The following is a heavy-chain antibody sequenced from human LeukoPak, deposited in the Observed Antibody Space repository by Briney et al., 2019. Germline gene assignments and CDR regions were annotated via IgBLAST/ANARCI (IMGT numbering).Heavy chain of an antibody. CDR1: GGSISSYY. CDR2: IYTSGST. V-gene: IGHV4-4*07. J-gene: IGHJ5*02. CDR3: ARERDELAEYQLLWYNWFDP. Sequence: PSETLSLTCTVSGGSISSYYWSWIRQPAGKGLEWIGRIYTSGSTNYNPSLKSRVTMSVDTSKNQFSLKLSSVTAADTAVYYCARERDELAEYQLLWYNWFDPWGQGTLVTVSS. D-gene: IGHD2-2*01.